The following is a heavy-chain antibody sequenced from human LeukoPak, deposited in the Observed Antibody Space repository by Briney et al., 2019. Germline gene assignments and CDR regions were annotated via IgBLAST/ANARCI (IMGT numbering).Heavy chain of an antibody. J-gene: IGHJ4*02. Sequence: GASAKVSCKASGGTFSSYAISWVRQAPGQGLEWMGRIIPILGIANYAQKFQGRVTITADKSTSTAYMELSSLRSEDTAVYYCARDRAAAGNGYYWGQGTLVTVSS. CDR1: GGTFSSYA. CDR2: IIPILGIA. V-gene: IGHV1-69*04. D-gene: IGHD6-13*01. CDR3: ARDRAAAGNGYY.